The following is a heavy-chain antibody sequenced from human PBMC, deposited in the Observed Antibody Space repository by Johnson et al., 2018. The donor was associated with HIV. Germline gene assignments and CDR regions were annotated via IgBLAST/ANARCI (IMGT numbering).Heavy chain of an antibody. CDR1: GFTVSSNN. V-gene: IGHV3-53*01. CDR2: IYSGGNT. Sequence: VQLVESGGGWIQPGGSLRLSCAASGFTVSSNNMSWVRQAPGKGLEWVSVIYSGGNTYYADSVKGRFTIYRDNSKNTLDIQMNSLRAEDTAVCYCARVGLGSFGEWDDAFDIWGQGTMVTVSS. J-gene: IGHJ3*02. CDR3: ARVGLGSFGEWDDAFDI. D-gene: IGHD3-10*01.